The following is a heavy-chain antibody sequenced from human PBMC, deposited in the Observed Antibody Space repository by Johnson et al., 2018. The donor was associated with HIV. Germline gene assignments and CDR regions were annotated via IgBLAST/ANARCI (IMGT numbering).Heavy chain of an antibody. Sequence: VQVVESGGGLVKPGGSLRLSCAASGFTFSSYAMHWVRQAPGKGLEWVAVISYDGSNKYYADSVKGRFTISRDNSKNILYLHMNIVRTDDTALYFCAKEGIVPTAAVVGPPVDLDLWGQGTTVTVSS. D-gene: IGHD5-12*01. CDR3: AKEGIVPTAAVVGPPVDLDL. V-gene: IGHV3-30*14. J-gene: IGHJ3*01. CDR1: GFTFSSYA. CDR2: ISYDGSNK.